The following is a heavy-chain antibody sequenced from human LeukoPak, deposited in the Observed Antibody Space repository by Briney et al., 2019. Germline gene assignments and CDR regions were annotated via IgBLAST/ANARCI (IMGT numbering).Heavy chain of an antibody. V-gene: IGHV4-39*01. J-gene: IGHJ6*03. CDR1: GGSISSSSYY. CDR3: ARGLRGHYYYYMDV. D-gene: IGHD2-21*01. CDR2: IYYSGST. Sequence: SETLSLTCTVSGGSISSSSYYWGWIRQPPGKGLEWIGSIYYSGSTYYNPSLKSRVTISVDTSKNQFSLKLSSVTAADTAVYYCARGLRGHYYYYMDVWGKGTTVTVPS.